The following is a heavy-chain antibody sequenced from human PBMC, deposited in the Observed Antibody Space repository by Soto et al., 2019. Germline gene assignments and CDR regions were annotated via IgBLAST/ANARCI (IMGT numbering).Heavy chain of an antibody. Sequence: ASVKVSCKASGYTFTGYYMHWVRQAPGQGLEWMGWINPNSGGTNYAQKFQGRVTMTRDTSISTAYMELSRLRSDDTAVYYCARAPYYDILTGYSRAYFDYWGQGTLVTVSS. CDR1: GYTFTGYY. D-gene: IGHD3-9*01. CDR3: ARAPYYDILTGYSRAYFDY. CDR2: INPNSGGT. J-gene: IGHJ4*02. V-gene: IGHV1-2*02.